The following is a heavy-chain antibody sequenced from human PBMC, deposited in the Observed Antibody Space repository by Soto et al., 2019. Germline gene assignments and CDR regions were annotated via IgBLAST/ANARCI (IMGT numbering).Heavy chain of an antibody. V-gene: IGHV1-2*02. CDR1: GYTFSAYY. CDR3: ARADYGGQSDKFLAY. J-gene: IGHJ4*02. D-gene: IGHD4-17*01. CDR2: INPKSGGT. Sequence: QVQLVQSGAEVKKPGASIKVSCKASGYTFSAYYIHWVRQAPGQGLEWMGWINPKSGGTNNAQKFRGRVTMPRNPPISTASVGLSRLTSNDTAVYYWARADYGGQSDKFLAYGGRGPLVTVPS.